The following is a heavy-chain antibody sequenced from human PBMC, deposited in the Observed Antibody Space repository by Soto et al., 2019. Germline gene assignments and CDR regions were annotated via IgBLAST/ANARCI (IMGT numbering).Heavy chain of an antibody. CDR2: IYWDDDK. D-gene: IGHD3-3*01. CDR3: AHRILRTVFGLVTTTAIYFDF. J-gene: IGHJ4*02. V-gene: IGHV2-5*02. CDR1: GFSLTTSGVG. Sequence: QITLNESGPTVVNPAETLTLTCTFSGFSLTTSGVGVGWIRQSPGKAPEWLAVIYWDDDKRYSASLKSRLTITKDTSKNQVVLTMASVDPADTATYYCAHRILRTVFGLVTTTAIYFDFWGQGTPVVVSS.